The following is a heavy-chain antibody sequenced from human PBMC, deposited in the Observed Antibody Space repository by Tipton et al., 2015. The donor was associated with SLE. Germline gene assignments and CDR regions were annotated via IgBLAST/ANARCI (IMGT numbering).Heavy chain of an antibody. Sequence: TLSLTCTVSGGSISSYYWSWIRQPPGKGLEWIGEINHSGSTNYNPSLKSRVTISVDTSKNQFSLKLSSVTAADTAVYYCARVTAAAGKGDYWGQGTLVTVSS. CDR3: ARVTAAAGKGDY. CDR1: GGSISSYY. J-gene: IGHJ4*02. D-gene: IGHD6-25*01. CDR2: INHSGST. V-gene: IGHV4-34*01.